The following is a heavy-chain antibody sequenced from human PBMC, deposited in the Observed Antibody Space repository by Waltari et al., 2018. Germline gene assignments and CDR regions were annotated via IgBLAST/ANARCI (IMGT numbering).Heavy chain of an antibody. V-gene: IGHV1-24*01. Sequence: QVQLVQSGAEVKKPGASVKVSCKVSGYTLTELSMHWVRQAPGKGLEWMGGFDPEDGETIYEQKFQGRVTMTEETSTDTAYMELSSLRSEDTAVYYCATAGGITMVQGVRGYYGMDVWGQGTTVTVSS. CDR2: FDPEDGET. D-gene: IGHD3-10*01. CDR1: GYTLTELS. CDR3: ATAGGITMVQGVRGYYGMDV. J-gene: IGHJ6*02.